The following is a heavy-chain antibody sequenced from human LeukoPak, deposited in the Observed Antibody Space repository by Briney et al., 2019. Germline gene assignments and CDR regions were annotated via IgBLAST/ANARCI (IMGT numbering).Heavy chain of an antibody. CDR3: ARAAGWVVADIDY. D-gene: IGHD2-15*01. J-gene: IGHJ4*02. Sequence: SVKVSCKASGGTFSSYAISWVRQPPGQGLEWMGRISPILGIANYAQKFQGRVTITADKSTSTVYMQLSSMRAEDTAVYYCARAAGWVVADIDYWGQGTLVTVSS. CDR1: GGTFSSYA. V-gene: IGHV1-69*04. CDR2: ISPILGIA.